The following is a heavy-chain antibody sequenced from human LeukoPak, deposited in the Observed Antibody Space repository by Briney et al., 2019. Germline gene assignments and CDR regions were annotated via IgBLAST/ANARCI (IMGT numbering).Heavy chain of an antibody. CDR2: IYYNGYT. Sequence: SETLSLTCTVSGASISNYYWTWIRQPPGKGLEWIGYIYYNGYTDYNPSLKSRVTISLDTSKNQFSLKLSSVTAADTAVYYCAAVPGDYWGQGTLVTVSS. D-gene: IGHD6-19*01. CDR3: AAVPGDY. V-gene: IGHV4-59*08. J-gene: IGHJ4*02. CDR1: GASISNYY.